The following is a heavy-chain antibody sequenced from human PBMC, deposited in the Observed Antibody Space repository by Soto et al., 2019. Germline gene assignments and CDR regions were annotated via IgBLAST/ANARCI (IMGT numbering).Heavy chain of an antibody. V-gene: IGHV1-18*04. D-gene: IGHD4-17*01. CDR3: ARDAYGLTYYYYYGMDV. J-gene: IGHJ6*02. CDR1: GYTFTSYG. Sequence: RASVKVSCKASGYTFTSYGISWVRQAPGQGLEWMGWISAYNGNTNYAQKLQGRVTMTTDTSTSTAYMELRSLRSDDTAVYYCARDAYGLTYYYYYGMDVWGQGTTVTVSS. CDR2: ISAYNGNT.